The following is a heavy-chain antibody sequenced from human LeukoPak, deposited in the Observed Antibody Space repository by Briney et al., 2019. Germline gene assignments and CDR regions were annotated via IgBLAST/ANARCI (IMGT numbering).Heavy chain of an antibody. J-gene: IGHJ5*02. CDR3: AGSKYGSGSYSYWFDP. V-gene: IGHV3-23*01. CDR2: ISGSGGST. CDR1: GFTFSNAW. D-gene: IGHD3-10*01. Sequence: GGSLRLSCAASGFTFSNAWMSWVRQAPGKGLEWVSAISGSGGSTYYADSVKGRFTISRDNSKNTLYLQMNSLRAEDTAVYYCAGSKYGSGSYSYWFDPWGQGTLVTVSS.